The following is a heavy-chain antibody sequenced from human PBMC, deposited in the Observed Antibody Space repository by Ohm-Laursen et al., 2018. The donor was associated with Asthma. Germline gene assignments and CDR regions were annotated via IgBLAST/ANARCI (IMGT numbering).Heavy chain of an antibody. D-gene: IGHD3-10*01. J-gene: IGHJ4*02. CDR1: GGSISSGHYY. Sequence: SQTLSLTCTVSGGSISSGHYYWTWIRQHPGKGLEWIGNIHYSGSTIYNPSLESRLTISVDTSKNQFSLNLSSVTAADTALYYCARDGRLRGSLDYWGQGTLVTVSS. CDR2: IHYSGST. CDR3: ARDGRLRGSLDY. V-gene: IGHV4-31*03.